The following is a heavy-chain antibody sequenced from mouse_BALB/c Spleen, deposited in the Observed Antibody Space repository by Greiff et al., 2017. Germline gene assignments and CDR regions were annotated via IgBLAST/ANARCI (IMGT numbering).Heavy chain of an antibody. CDR2: IRSKSNNYAT. Sequence: EVQRVESGGGLVQPKGSLKLSCAASGFTFNTYAMNWVRQAPGKGLEWVARIRSKSNNYATYYADSVKDRFTISRDDSQSMLYLQMNNLKTEDTAMYYCVNYRYDVGFAYWGQGTLVTVSA. V-gene: IGHV10-1*02. CDR1: GFTFNTYA. CDR3: VNYRYDVGFAY. D-gene: IGHD2-14*01. J-gene: IGHJ3*01.